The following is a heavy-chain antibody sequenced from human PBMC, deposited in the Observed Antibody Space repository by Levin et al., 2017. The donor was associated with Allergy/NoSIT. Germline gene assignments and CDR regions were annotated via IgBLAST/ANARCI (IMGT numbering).Heavy chain of an antibody. CDR3: VKGAKFSSGSNYFYYYMDV. V-gene: IGHV3-30*18. D-gene: IGHD6-19*01. CDR1: GFIFSNYA. Sequence: SCVASGFIFSNYAMHWVRQAPGKGLEWVARISFDGNDKYYVQSVKGRFTISRDNSKNTTYLQMSGLNTEDTAVYYCVKGAKFSSGSNYFYYYMDVWGKGTTV. CDR2: ISFDGNDK. J-gene: IGHJ6*03.